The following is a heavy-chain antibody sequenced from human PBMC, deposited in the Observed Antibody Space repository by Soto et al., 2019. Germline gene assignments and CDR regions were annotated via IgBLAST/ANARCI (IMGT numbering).Heavy chain of an antibody. J-gene: IGHJ4*02. CDR1: DGSISGNF. V-gene: IGHV4-4*07. CDR3: AREVWVAGLLYYFDF. D-gene: IGHD6-19*01. CDR2: ISSNGNT. Sequence: PSETLSLTCTGSDGSISGNFLTWIRQPAGKGLEWIGRISSNGNTDYNPSLKSRVTMSIDTSKNHFSLDLISVTASDTAIYYCAREVWVAGLLYYFDFWGQGTLVTVSS.